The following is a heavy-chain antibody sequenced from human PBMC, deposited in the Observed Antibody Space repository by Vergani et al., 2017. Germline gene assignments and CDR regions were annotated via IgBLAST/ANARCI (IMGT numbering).Heavy chain of an antibody. CDR1: GFTVSSNY. Sequence: EVQLVESGGGLVQPGGSLRLSCAASGFTVSSNYMSWVRQAPGKGLEWGSVIYSGGSTYYADSVKGRFTISRDNSKNTLYLQMNSLRAEDTAVYYCARDGDGYYFDYWGQGTLVTVSS. CDR3: ARDGDGYYFDY. V-gene: IGHV3-66*01. J-gene: IGHJ4*02. D-gene: IGHD5-24*01. CDR2: IYSGGST.